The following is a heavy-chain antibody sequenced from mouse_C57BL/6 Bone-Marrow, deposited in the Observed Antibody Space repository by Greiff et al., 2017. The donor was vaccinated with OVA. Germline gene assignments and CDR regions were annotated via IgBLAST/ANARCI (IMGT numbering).Heavy chain of an antibody. J-gene: IGHJ4*01. CDR1: GFNIKDDY. V-gene: IGHV14-4*01. CDR3: TTSSYRSMDY. D-gene: IGHD2-10*01. CDR2: IDPENGDT. Sequence: VQLQQSGAELVRPGASVKLSCTASGFNIKDDYMHWVKQRPEQGLEWIGWIDPENGDTEYASKFQGKATITADTSSNTAYLQLSSLTSEDTAVYYCTTSSYRSMDYWGQGTSVTVSS.